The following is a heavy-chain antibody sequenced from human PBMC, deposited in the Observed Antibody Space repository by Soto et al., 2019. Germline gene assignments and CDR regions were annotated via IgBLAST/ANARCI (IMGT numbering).Heavy chain of an antibody. CDR1: GYTFTSYG. V-gene: IGHV1-18*01. Sequence: QVQLVQSGAEVKKPGASVKVSCKASGYTFTSYGISSVRQAPGQGLEWMGWISAYNGNTKYAQKLQGRVTMTTDTSTSTAIMELRSLRSDDTAVYYCAREWGSWRATRPNPLRRGREFDYWGQGTLVTVSS. CDR3: AREWGSWRATRPNPLRRGREFDY. CDR2: ISAYNGNT. J-gene: IGHJ4*02. D-gene: IGHD5-12*01.